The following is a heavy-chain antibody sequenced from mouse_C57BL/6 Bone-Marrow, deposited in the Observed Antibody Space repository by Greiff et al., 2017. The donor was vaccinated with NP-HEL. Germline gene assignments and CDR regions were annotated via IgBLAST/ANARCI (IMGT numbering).Heavy chain of an antibody. Sequence: QVQLQQPGAELVRPGTSVKLSCKASGYTFTSYWMHWVKQRPGQGLEWIGVIDPSDSYTNYNQKFKGKATLTVDTSSSTAYMQLSSLTSEDSAVYYCAGGKGFAYWGQGTLVTVSA. CDR1: GYTFTSYW. CDR2: IDPSDSYT. V-gene: IGHV1-59*01. J-gene: IGHJ3*01. D-gene: IGHD1-3*01. CDR3: AGGKGFAY.